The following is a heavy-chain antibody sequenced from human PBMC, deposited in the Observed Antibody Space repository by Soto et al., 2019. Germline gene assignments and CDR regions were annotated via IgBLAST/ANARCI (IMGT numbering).Heavy chain of an antibody. CDR2: ISARNGNI. Sequence: ASVKVSCKTSGYTFTSYGISWVRQARGQGLEWMGWISARNGNINYAQKSEGRVTMTTDRVTSTAYMELRSLRTDDTAVYYCARGDDDSSGYYYGGEFFVHFWGQGXLVTVYS. CDR1: GYTFTSYG. D-gene: IGHD3-22*01. CDR3: ARGDDDSSGYYYGGEFFVHF. V-gene: IGHV1-18*04. J-gene: IGHJ4*02.